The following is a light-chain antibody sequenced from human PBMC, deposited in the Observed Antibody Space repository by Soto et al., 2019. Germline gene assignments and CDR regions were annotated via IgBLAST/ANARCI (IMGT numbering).Light chain of an antibody. CDR1: QSISSW. J-gene: IGKJ1*01. CDR3: QQYNNYWT. V-gene: IGKV1-5*03. Sequence: DIQMTQSPSTMSASVGDRFTITCRASQSISSWLAWYQQKPGKAPKLLIYKASTLKSGVPSRFSGSGSATEFTPTISSLQPDDFATYYCQQYNNYWTFGQGTKVEIK. CDR2: KAS.